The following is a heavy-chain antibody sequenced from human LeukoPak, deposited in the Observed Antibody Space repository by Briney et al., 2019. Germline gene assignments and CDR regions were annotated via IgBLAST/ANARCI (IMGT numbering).Heavy chain of an antibody. D-gene: IGHD3-16*01. V-gene: IGHV3-48*04. Sequence: GGSLRLSCAASGFTFSSYSMSWVRQAPGKGLEWVSYISSSSSTIYYADSVKGRFTISRDNAKNSLYLQMNSLRAEDTAVYYCARDWGPYATWGQGTLVTVSS. CDR3: ARDWGPYAT. J-gene: IGHJ1*01. CDR1: GFTFSSYS. CDR2: ISSSSSTI.